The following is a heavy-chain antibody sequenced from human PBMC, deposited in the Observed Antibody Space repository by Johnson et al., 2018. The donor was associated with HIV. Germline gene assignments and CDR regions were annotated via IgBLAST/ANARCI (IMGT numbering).Heavy chain of an antibody. CDR2: IGTAGDT. CDR1: GFTFSSYD. J-gene: IGHJ3*02. Sequence: EQLVESGGGVVQPGRSLRLSCAASGFTFSSYDMHWVRQATGKGLEWVSAIGTAGDTYYPGSVKGRFTISRDNAKNSLYLQMNSLRAEDTAVYSCAREVGARGSDAFDIWGQGTMVTVAS. V-gene: IGHV3-13*01. D-gene: IGHD1-26*01. CDR3: AREVGARGSDAFDI.